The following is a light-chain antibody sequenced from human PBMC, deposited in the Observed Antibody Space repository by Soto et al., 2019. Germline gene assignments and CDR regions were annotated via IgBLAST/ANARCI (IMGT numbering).Light chain of an antibody. Sequence: QSVLTQPPTASGTRGQRVNISCSGSSFNIGSRVVSWYQQLPGTAPKLLIYANSQRSSGVPDRFSGSKSGTSASLAISGLQSEDESDYYCAIWDDSLNGWVFGGGTKVTVL. J-gene: IGLJ3*02. CDR3: AIWDDSLNGWV. V-gene: IGLV1-44*01. CDR1: SFNIGSRV. CDR2: ANS.